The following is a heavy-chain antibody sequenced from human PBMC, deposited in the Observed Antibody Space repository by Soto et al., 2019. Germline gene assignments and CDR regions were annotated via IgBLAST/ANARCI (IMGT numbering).Heavy chain of an antibody. CDR2: ISGSGGST. CDR1: GFTFSSYA. CDR3: AKDWYCSSTCCIATEFDP. D-gene: IGHD2-2*01. J-gene: IGHJ5*02. V-gene: IGHV3-23*01. Sequence: EVQLLESGGGLVQPGGSLRLSCAASGFTFSSYAMSWVRQAPGKGLEWVSAISGSGGSTYYADSVKGRFTISRDNSKNTLYLQMNSLRAEDTAVYYCAKDWYCSSTCCIATEFDPWGQGTLVTVSS.